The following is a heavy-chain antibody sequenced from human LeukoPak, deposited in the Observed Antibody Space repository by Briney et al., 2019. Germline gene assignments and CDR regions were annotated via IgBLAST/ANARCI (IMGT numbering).Heavy chain of an antibody. CDR2: IWYDGSNK. CDR3: ARDIVFGNYFDY. CDR1: GFTFSSYG. D-gene: IGHD1-26*01. Sequence: PGGSLRLSCAASGFTFSSYGMHWVRQAPGKGLEWVAVIWYDGSNKYYADSVKGRFTISRDNSKNTLYPQMNSLRAEDTAVYYCARDIVFGNYFDYWGQGTLVTVSS. J-gene: IGHJ4*02. V-gene: IGHV3-33*01.